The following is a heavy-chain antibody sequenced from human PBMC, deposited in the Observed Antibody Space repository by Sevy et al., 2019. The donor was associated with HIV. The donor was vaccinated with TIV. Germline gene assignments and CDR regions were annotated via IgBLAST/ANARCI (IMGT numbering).Heavy chain of an antibody. Sequence: VGSLRLSCAASGFPVSSNYMSWVRQAPGKGLEWVSVIYSDGSTYHADSVKGRFTISRDNSKNTLYLQMNSLRVEDTAVYYCARGKSGYGYGLDYWGQGTLVTAPQ. CDR1: GFPVSSNY. V-gene: IGHV3-66*01. CDR2: IYSDGST. J-gene: IGHJ4*02. D-gene: IGHD5-18*01. CDR3: ARGKSGYGYGLDY.